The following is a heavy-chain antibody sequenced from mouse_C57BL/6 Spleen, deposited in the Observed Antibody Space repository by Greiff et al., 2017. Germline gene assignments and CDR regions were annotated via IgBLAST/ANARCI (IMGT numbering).Heavy chain of an antibody. CDR3: ARDSNYGYYFDY. D-gene: IGHD2-5*01. CDR2: ISSGSSTI. Sequence: EVKLQESGGGLVKPGGSLKLSCAASGFTFSDYGMHWVRQAPEKGLEWVAYISSGSSTIYYADTVKGRFTISRDNAKNTLFLQMTSLRSEDTAMYYCARDSNYGYYFDYWGQGTTLTVSS. V-gene: IGHV5-17*01. CDR1: GFTFSDYG. J-gene: IGHJ2*01.